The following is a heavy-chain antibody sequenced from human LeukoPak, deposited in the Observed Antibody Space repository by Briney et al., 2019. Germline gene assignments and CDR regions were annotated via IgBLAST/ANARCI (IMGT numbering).Heavy chain of an antibody. D-gene: IGHD3-10*01. CDR2: FDPEDGET. J-gene: IGHJ4*02. Sequence: GASVKVSCKVSGCTLTELSMHWVRQAPGKGLEWMGGFDPEDGETIYAQKFQGRVTMTEDTSTDTAYVELSSLRSEDTAVYYCATEIGYYGSGSYYFDYWGQGTLVTVSS. CDR3: ATEIGYYGSGSYYFDY. V-gene: IGHV1-24*01. CDR1: GCTLTELS.